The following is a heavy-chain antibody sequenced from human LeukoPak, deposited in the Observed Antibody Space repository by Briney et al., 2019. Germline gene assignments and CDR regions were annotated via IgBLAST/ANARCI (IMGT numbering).Heavy chain of an antibody. CDR3: ARGPSYYDFWSGYYRDFQH. J-gene: IGHJ1*01. V-gene: IGHV4-39*07. CDR2: LYYSVTT. CDR1: GGSISNSHYY. D-gene: IGHD3-3*01. Sequence: PSETLSLTCTVSGGSISNSHYYWGWIRQPPGKGLEWIGTLYYSVTTYYNPSLKSRVTISVDTSKNQFSLKLSSVTAADTAVYYCARGPSYYDFWSGYYRDFQHWGQGTLVTVSS.